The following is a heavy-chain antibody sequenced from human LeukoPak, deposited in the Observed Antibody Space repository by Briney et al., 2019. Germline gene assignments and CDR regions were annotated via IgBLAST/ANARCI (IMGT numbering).Heavy chain of an antibody. CDR3: ARDLRTTNWFYP. Sequence: GGSLRLSCAASGFTFSSYWMHWVRQAPGKGLVWVSHINSDGSSTTYADSVKGRFTISRDNAKNMLYLQMNSLRAEDTAVYYCARDLRTTNWFYPWGQGTLVTVSS. CDR1: GFTFSSYW. V-gene: IGHV3-74*01. D-gene: IGHD1-26*01. J-gene: IGHJ5*02. CDR2: INSDGSST.